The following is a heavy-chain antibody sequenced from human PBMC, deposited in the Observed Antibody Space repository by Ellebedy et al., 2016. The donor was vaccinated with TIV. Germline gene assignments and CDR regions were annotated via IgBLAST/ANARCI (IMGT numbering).Heavy chain of an antibody. CDR2: ISYDGSNK. J-gene: IGHJ5*02. CDR1: GFTFSSYG. D-gene: IGHD5-18*01. Sequence: GESLKISXAASGFTFSSYGMHWVRQAPGKGLEWVAVISYDGSNKYYADSVKGRFTISRDNSKNTLYLQMNSPRAEDTAVYYCAKDLVDVDTAMVMGWFDPWGQGTLVTVSS. CDR3: AKDLVDVDTAMVMGWFDP. V-gene: IGHV3-30*18.